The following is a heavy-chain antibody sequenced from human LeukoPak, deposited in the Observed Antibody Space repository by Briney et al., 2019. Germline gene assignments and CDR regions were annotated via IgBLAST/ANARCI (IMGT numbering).Heavy chain of an antibody. CDR1: GYTFTHQW. CDR3: ARHSDVVGAI. Sequence: GESLKISCEASGYTFTHQWIGWVRQMPGTGLEWVGIIYPRDSDTIYSPSFRGHVTISADTSINTAYLEWRSLGASDTAMYYCARHSDVVGAIWGQGTQATVSS. V-gene: IGHV5-51*01. CDR2: IYPRDSDT. J-gene: IGHJ4*02. D-gene: IGHD3-16*01.